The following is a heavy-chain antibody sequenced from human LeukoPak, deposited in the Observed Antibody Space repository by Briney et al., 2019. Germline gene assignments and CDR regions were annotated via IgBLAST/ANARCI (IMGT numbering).Heavy chain of an antibody. CDR3: ARGGRITIFGVVTPPYFDY. V-gene: IGHV1-2*02. Sequence: GASVKVSCKAPGYTFTGYYMHWVRQAPGQGLEWMGWINPNSGGTNYAQKFQGRVTMTRDTSISTAYMELSRLRSDDTAVYYCARGGRITIFGVVTPPYFDYWGQGTLVTVSS. CDR1: GYTFTGYY. J-gene: IGHJ4*02. D-gene: IGHD3-3*01. CDR2: INPNSGGT.